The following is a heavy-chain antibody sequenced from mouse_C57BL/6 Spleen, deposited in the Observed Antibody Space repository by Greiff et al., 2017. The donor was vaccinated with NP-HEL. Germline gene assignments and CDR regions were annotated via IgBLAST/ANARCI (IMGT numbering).Heavy chain of an antibody. J-gene: IGHJ2*01. Sequence: QVQLKESGAELVKPGASVKMSCKASGYTFTTYPIEWMKQNHGKSLEWIGNFHPYNDDTKYNEKFKGKATLTVEKSSSTVYLELSRLTSDDSAVYYCARGYYYGSSYNFDYWGQGTTLTVSS. V-gene: IGHV1-47*01. CDR3: ARGYYYGSSYNFDY. CDR2: FHPYNDDT. CDR1: GYTFTTYP. D-gene: IGHD1-1*01.